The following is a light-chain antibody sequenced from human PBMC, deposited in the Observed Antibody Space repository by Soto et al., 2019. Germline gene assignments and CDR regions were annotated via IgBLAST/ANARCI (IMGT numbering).Light chain of an antibody. J-gene: IGLJ2*01. V-gene: IGLV1-40*01. Sequence: QSVLTQPPSVSGAPGQRVTMSCAGSSSNIGAGFDVHWYQLLPGTAPKLLIYDNNKRPSGVPDRFSGSKSDTSASLAISGLQAEDEADYYCQSHEGRLAVIFGGGTKLTVL. CDR3: QSHEGRLAVI. CDR1: SSNIGAGFD. CDR2: DNN.